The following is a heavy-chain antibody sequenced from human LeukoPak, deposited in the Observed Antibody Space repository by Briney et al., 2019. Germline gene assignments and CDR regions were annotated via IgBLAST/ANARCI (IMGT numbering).Heavy chain of an antibody. D-gene: IGHD6-19*01. V-gene: IGHV4-39*01. CDR2: IYYSGST. J-gene: IGHJ3*02. CDR3: ARRTAVAGPGAFDI. Sequence: PSETLSLTCTVSGGSISSYSYYWGWIRQPPGKGLEWIGSIYYSGSTCYNPSLKSRVTISVDTSKNQFSLKLSSVTAADTAVYCCARRTAVAGPGAFDIWGQGTMVTVSS. CDR1: GGSISSYSYY.